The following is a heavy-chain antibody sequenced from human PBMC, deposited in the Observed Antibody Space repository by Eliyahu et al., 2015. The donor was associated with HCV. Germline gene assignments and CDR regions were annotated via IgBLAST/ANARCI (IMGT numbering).Heavy chain of an antibody. V-gene: IGHV3-73*01. CDR1: GFTFSGSA. J-gene: IGHJ3*01. Sequence: EVQLVESGGGLXQPGGSLXLSCAASGFTFSGSAMHWARQASGKGLEGVGRXRSKSNIYATAYAASVKGRFTISRDDSKNTAYLQMNSLKSEDTAVYYCTSRNKDGDYVNEAFDVWGQGTVVTVSS. CDR2: XRSKSNIYAT. D-gene: IGHD4-17*01. CDR3: TSRNKDGDYVNEAFDV.